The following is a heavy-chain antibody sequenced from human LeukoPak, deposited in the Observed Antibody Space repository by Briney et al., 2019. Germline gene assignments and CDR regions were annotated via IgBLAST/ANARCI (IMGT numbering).Heavy chain of an antibody. CDR1: GFTFSDYY. Sequence: GGSLRLSCAAPGFTFSDYYMSWIRQAPGKGLEWVSYISSSGSTIYYADSVKGRFTISRDNAKNSLYLQMDSLRAEDTAVYSCARWGLAYTIDYWGQGTLVTVSS. D-gene: IGHD2-21*01. CDR3: ARWGLAYTIDY. CDR2: ISSSGSTI. V-gene: IGHV3-11*04. J-gene: IGHJ4*02.